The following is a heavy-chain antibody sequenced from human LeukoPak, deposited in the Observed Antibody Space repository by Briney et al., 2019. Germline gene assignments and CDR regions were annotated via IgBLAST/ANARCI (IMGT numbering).Heavy chain of an antibody. D-gene: IGHD3-10*01. CDR3: ARESGYYGSGSQVDY. J-gene: IGHJ4*02. Sequence: GASVKVSCKASGYTFTSYGISWVRQAPGQGLEWMGGIIPIFGTANYAQKFQGRVTITADESTSTAYMELSSLRSEDTAVYYCARESGYYGSGSQVDYWGQGTLVTVSS. CDR2: IIPIFGTA. V-gene: IGHV1-69*13. CDR1: GYTFTSYG.